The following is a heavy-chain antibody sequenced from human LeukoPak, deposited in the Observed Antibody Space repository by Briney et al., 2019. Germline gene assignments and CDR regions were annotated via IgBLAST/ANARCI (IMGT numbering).Heavy chain of an antibody. D-gene: IGHD3-3*01. CDR1: GFTLSSYS. J-gene: IGHJ4*02. CDR2: ISSSSSYR. Sequence: PGGSVRLSCAASGFTLSSYSMNWLRQAPGKGLEGVSSISSSSSYRYYADSLKGRFTIPRDNAKNPLHLQMNSLRAEDPAVYYCARGGYYGSGRYYFDSWGQGTLVTVSS. V-gene: IGHV3-21*01. CDR3: ARGGYYGSGRYYFDS.